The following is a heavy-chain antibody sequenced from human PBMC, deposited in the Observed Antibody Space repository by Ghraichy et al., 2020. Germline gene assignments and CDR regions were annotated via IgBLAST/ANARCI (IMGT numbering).Heavy chain of an antibody. D-gene: IGHD2-8*01. Sequence: SLNISCAASGFTFSDYYMSWIRQAPGKGLEWVSYISSSGSTIYYADSVKGRFTISRDNAKNSLYLQMNSLRAEDTAVYYCARESMVSGWFDPWGQGTLVTVSS. CDR1: GFTFSDYY. CDR3: ARESMVSGWFDP. V-gene: IGHV3-11*01. CDR2: ISSSGSTI. J-gene: IGHJ5*02.